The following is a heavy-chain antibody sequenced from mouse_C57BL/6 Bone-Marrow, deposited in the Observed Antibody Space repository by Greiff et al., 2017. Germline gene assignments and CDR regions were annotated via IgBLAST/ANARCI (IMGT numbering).Heavy chain of an antibody. CDR1: GYSITSGYY. D-gene: IGHD2-3*01. Sequence: EVQLQESGPGLVKPSQSLSLTCSVTGYSITSGYYWNWIRQFPGNKLEWMGYISYDGSNNYNPSLKNRISITRDTSKNQFFLKLNSVTTEDTATYYCATLIYDGYYRYWGQGTTLTVSS. J-gene: IGHJ2*01. CDR2: ISYDGSN. CDR3: ATLIYDGYYRY. V-gene: IGHV3-6*01.